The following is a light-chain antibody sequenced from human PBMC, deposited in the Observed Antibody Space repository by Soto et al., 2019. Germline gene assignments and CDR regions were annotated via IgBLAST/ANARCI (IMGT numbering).Light chain of an antibody. CDR1: QSIGSN. V-gene: IGKV3-15*01. CDR2: ASS. J-gene: IGKJ2*01. CDR3: QQYDNLPYT. Sequence: EIVMTQSPATLSVSPGERATLSCRASQSIGSNLAWYQQKPGQAPRLVIYASSIRASDFPARFSGSGSGTDFTFTISSLQPEDIATYYCQQYDNLPYTFGQGTKLEIK.